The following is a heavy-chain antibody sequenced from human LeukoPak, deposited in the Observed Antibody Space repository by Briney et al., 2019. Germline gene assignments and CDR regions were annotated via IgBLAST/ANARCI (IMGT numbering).Heavy chain of an antibody. J-gene: IGHJ5*02. CDR3: ARVRGYCSSTSCYAEDWFDP. CDR1: GVSVSSSNSY. CDR2: IYYSGNT. D-gene: IGHD2-2*01. V-gene: IGHV4-39*01. Sequence: PSETLSLTCTVSGVSVSSSNSYWGWIRQPPGKGLEWIGSIYYSGNTYYNASLKSQVSISIDTSKNQFSLKLSSVTAADTAVYYCARVRGYCSSTSCYAEDWFDPWGQGTLVTVSS.